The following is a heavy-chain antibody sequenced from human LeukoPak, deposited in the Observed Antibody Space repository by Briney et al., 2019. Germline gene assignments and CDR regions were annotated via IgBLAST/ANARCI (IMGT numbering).Heavy chain of an antibody. Sequence: GGSLRLSCAASGFTFSSYEMNWVRQAPGKGLEWVSYISSSGSTIYYADSVKGRSTISRDNAKNSLYLQMNSLRAEDTAVYYCARKTDWLHYYYMDVWGKGTTVTISS. CDR1: GFTFSSYE. D-gene: IGHD3-9*01. J-gene: IGHJ6*03. V-gene: IGHV3-48*03. CDR3: ARKTDWLHYYYMDV. CDR2: ISSSGSTI.